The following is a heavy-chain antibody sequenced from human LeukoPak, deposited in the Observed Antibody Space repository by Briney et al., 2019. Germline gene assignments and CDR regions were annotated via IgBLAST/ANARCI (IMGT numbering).Heavy chain of an antibody. CDR2: INAGNGNT. CDR3: ARPFSRQLSWEIRY. CDR1: GYTFTSYA. D-gene: IGHD6-13*01. V-gene: IGHV1-3*01. J-gene: IGHJ4*02. Sequence: ASVKVSCKASGYTFTSYAMHWVRQAPGQRLEWMGWINAGNGNTKYSQKFQGRVTITRDTSASTAYMELSSLRSEDTAVYYCARPFSRQLSWEIRYWGQGTLVTVSS.